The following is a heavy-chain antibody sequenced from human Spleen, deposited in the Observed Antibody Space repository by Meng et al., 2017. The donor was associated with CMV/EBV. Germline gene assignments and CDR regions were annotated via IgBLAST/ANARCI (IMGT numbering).Heavy chain of an antibody. CDR3: ARAHIVVVPGADYYYYFGMDV. D-gene: IGHD2-15*01. V-gene: IGHV3-30-3*01. CDR1: GFSFGGHA. Sequence: SLKISCAASGFSFGGHAMHWVRQAPGKGLEWVAAISYDGTKEYYVDSVKGRFTISRDNSKDTLFLQMNSLKPEDTALYYCARAHIVVVPGADYYYYFGMDVWGQGTTVTVSS. J-gene: IGHJ6*02. CDR2: ISYDGTKE.